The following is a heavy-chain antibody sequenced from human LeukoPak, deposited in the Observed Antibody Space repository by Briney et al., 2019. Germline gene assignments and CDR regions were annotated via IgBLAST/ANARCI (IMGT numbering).Heavy chain of an antibody. CDR3: ARDSGSYDY. D-gene: IGHD1-26*01. Sequence: KPSETLSPTCTVSGYSISSGYYWGWIRQPPGKGLEWIGSIYHSGSTYYNPSLKSRVTISVDTSKNQFSLKLSSVTAADTAVYYCARDSGSYDYWGQGTLVTVSS. CDR1: GYSISSGYY. V-gene: IGHV4-38-2*02. J-gene: IGHJ4*02. CDR2: IYHSGST.